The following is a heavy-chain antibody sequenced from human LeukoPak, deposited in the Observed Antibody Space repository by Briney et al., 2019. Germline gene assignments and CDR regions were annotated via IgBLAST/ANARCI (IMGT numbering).Heavy chain of an antibody. D-gene: IGHD3-22*01. V-gene: IGHV3-48*03. Sequence: PGGSLRLSCAASGFILSNYEKDWVRQATGKGLEWISDISSSGSTIYRDSVKGRFTISRDKDKEKLLLQRRSLRVEDTAVYYCVKELTPDSDNSCYDAFEIWGRGTMVTVSS. CDR3: VKELTPDSDNSCYDAFEI. CDR2: ISSSGSTI. J-gene: IGHJ3*02. CDR1: GFILSNYE.